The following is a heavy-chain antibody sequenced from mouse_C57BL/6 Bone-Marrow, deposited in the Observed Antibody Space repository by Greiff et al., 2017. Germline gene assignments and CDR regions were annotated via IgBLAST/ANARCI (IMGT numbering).Heavy chain of an antibody. J-gene: IGHJ1*03. D-gene: IGHD2-3*01. CDR1: GFSFNTYA. CDR3: VRPHDGYYGLDWYFDV. Sequence: EVQLQESGGGLVQPKGSLKLSCAASGFSFNTYAMNWVRQAPGKGLEWVARIRSKSNNYATYYADSVKDRFTISRDDSESMLYLQMNNLKTEDTDMYYCVRPHDGYYGLDWYFDVWGTGTTVTVSS. CDR2: IRSKSNNYAT. V-gene: IGHV10-1*01.